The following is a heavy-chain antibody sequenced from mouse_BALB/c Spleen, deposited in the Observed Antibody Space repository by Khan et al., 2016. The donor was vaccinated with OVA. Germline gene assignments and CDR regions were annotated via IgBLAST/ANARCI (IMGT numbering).Heavy chain of an antibody. CDR3: ARDYGSRYWYLDV. CDR1: GISITSGNYR. J-gene: IGHJ1*01. Sequence: VQLKQSGPGLVKPSQTVSLTCPVTGISITSGNYRLSWIQQFPGNKLEWIGNIYYSGTVTYNPSLTSRTTITRDTSKNQFFLEMNALTDEDTATYYGARDYGSRYWYLDVWGAGTTVTVSS. V-gene: IGHV3-5*02. CDR2: IYYSGTV. D-gene: IGHD1-1*01.